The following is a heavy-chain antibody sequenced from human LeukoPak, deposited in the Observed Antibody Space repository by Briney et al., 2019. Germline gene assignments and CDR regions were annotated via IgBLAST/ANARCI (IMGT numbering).Heavy chain of an antibody. CDR2: IGGSGTRT. Sequence: GGSLRLSCSASGFTFTTYGMNWVRQAPGKGLEWVSGIGGSGTRTYYADSVKGRFTISRDNAMDTLFLQMNSLRADDTAVYYCAKDRVDGSGSQFDSWGQGSLVTVSS. D-gene: IGHD3-10*01. CDR1: GFTFTTYG. J-gene: IGHJ4*02. CDR3: AKDRVDGSGSQFDS. V-gene: IGHV3-23*01.